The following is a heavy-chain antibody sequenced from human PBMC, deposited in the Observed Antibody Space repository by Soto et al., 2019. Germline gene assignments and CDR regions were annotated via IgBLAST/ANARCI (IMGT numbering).Heavy chain of an antibody. D-gene: IGHD3-22*01. CDR3: ARALNYYYYYDSSGYAI. CDR1: GGSFSGYY. CDR2: INHSGST. V-gene: IGHV4-34*01. J-gene: IGHJ4*02. Sequence: NPSETLSLTCAVYGGSFSGYYWSWIRQPPGKGLEWIGEINHSGSTNYNPSLKSRVTISVDTSKNQFSLKLSSVTAADTAVYYCARALNYYYYYDSSGYAIWGQGTLVTVS.